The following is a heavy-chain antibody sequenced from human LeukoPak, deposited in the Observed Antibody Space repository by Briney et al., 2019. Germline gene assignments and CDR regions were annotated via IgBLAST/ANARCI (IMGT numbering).Heavy chain of an antibody. CDR2: IYYDGSR. CDR1: GYSISSGYY. J-gene: IGHJ3*01. V-gene: IGHV4-38-2*02. CDR3: ARVVVPDVAGAFDV. D-gene: IGHD2-15*01. Sequence: SETLSLTCTVSGYSISSGYYWGWIRQPPGMGLEWIGYIYYDGSRFYNPSLRSRVTMSVDTSKNQFSLKLNSVTAADTAVYYCARVVVPDVAGAFDVWGQGTMVTVSS.